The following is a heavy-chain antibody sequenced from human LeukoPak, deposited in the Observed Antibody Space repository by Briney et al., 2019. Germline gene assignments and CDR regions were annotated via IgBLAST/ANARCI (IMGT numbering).Heavy chain of an antibody. D-gene: IGHD2-2*01. CDR3: ARDDCSSTSCPPDY. J-gene: IGHJ4*02. CDR1: GFTFDDYG. CDR2: INWNGGST. V-gene: IGHV3-20*04. Sequence: GGSLRLSCAASGFTFDDYGMSWVRQAPGKGLEWVSGINWNGGSTGYADSVKGRFTISRDNAKNSLYLQMNSLRAEDTALYYRARDDCSSTSCPPDYWGQGTLVTVSS.